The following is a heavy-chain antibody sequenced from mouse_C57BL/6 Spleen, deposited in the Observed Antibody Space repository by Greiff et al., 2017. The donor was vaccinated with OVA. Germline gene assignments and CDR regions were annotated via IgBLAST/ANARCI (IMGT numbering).Heavy chain of an antibody. Sequence: EVQLVESGGGLVKPGGSLKLSCAASGFTFSDYGMHWVRQAPEKGLEWVAYISSGSSTIYYADTVKGRFTISRDNAKNTLFLQMTSLRSEDTAMYYCARGGDYYGSSPWFAYWGQGTLVTVSA. CDR1: GFTFSDYG. J-gene: IGHJ3*01. CDR3: ARGGDYYGSSPWFAY. V-gene: IGHV5-17*01. CDR2: ISSGSSTI. D-gene: IGHD1-1*01.